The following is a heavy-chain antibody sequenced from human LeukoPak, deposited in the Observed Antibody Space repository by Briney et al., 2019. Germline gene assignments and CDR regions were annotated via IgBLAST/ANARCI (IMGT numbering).Heavy chain of an antibody. D-gene: IGHD6-19*01. V-gene: IGHV3-20*04. J-gene: IGHJ3*02. CDR1: GFTFGNYG. CDR2: INWNGGST. CDR3: ARAKPAVATPFGAFDI. Sequence: GGSLRLSCAASGFTFGNYGMSWVRQAPGKGLEWVSGINWNGGSTGYADSVEGRFTISRDNAKNSQYLQMNSLRAEDTAVYYCARAKPAVATPFGAFDIWGQGTMVTVSS.